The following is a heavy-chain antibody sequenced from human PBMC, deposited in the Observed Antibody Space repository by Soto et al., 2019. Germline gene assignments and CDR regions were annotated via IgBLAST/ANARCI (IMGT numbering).Heavy chain of an antibody. CDR1: GFNFSSYD. CDR2: IGTAGDT. CDR3: ARAGQGASCSGGSCYLGASDI. V-gene: IGHV3-13*01. J-gene: IGHJ3*02. D-gene: IGHD2-15*01. Sequence: EVQLVESGGGLVQPGGSLRLSCAASGFNFSSYDMHWVRQATGKGLEWVSVIGTAGDTFYTGSVKGRFTISRENGKNSLNLQMNSLRAGDTAVYYCARAGQGASCSGGSCYLGASDIWGQGTMVTVSS.